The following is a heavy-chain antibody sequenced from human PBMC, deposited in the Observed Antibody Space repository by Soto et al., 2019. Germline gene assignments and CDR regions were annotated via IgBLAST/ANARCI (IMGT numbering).Heavy chain of an antibody. J-gene: IGHJ4*02. V-gene: IGHV1-69*01. Sequence: QVQLVQSGAEVKKPGSSVKVSCKASGGIFSTYAISWLRQAPGQGLEWMGGIIPIFGTPNYAQRFQGRVTITAGESTTTSYMELSRLKSEDTAVYYCARDRDDYGSGNYYNRIAFWGQGTLVTVSS. D-gene: IGHD3-10*01. CDR2: IIPIFGTP. CDR1: GGIFSTYA. CDR3: ARDRDDYGSGNYYNRIAF.